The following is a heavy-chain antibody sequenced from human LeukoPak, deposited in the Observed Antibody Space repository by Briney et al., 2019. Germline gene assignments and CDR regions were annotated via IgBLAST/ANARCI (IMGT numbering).Heavy chain of an antibody. CDR2: INPSSGST. CDR3: ARASSDFGELFP. D-gene: IGHD3-10*01. Sequence: ASVKVSCKASGYTFTCYYMHWVRQAPGQGLEWMGIINPSSGSTSYTQKFQGRITMTRDTSTSTVYMDLSSLRSEDTAVYYCARASSDFGELFPWGQGTLVTVSS. V-gene: IGHV1-46*01. CDR1: GYTFTCYY. J-gene: IGHJ5*02.